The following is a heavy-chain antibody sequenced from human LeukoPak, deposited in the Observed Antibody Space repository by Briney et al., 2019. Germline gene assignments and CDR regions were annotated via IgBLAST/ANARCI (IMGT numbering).Heavy chain of an antibody. CDR3: ARGVQAVSGWHFDF. CDR2: MNPNSGNT. CDR1: GYTFTSYD. V-gene: IGHV1-8*03. J-gene: IGHJ4*02. Sequence: ASVKVSCKASGYTFTSYDISWVRQATGQGLEWMGWMNPNSGNTGYANTFQGRVTITRNNSIITAYLQLSSLRSEDTAVYYCARGVQAVSGWHFDFWGQETLVTVSS. D-gene: IGHD6-19*01.